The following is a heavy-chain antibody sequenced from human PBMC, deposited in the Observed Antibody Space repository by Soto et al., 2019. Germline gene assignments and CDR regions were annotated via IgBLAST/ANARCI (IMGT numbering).Heavy chain of an antibody. CDR2: MNPNSGNT. V-gene: IGHV1-8*01. D-gene: IGHD1-26*01. J-gene: IGHJ4*02. CDR3: ARGRGGAPPENNFDY. Sequence: ASVKVSCKASGYTFTSYDINWVRQATGQGLEWMGWMNPNSGNTGYAQKFQGRVTMTRNTSISTAYMELSSLRSEDTAMYYCARGRGGAPPENNFDYWGQGTLVTVSS. CDR1: GYTFTSYD.